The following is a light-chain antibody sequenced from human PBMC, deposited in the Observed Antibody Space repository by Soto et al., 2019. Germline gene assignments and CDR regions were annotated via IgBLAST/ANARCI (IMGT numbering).Light chain of an antibody. CDR1: SSDVGGYDY. V-gene: IGLV2-14*01. Sequence: QSALTKPASVSGSPGQSVTISCTGASSDVGGYDYVSWYQQHPGKAPKLILYAVNNRPSGVSNHVSGSKSGNTASLLISGLQADDEADYYCSSYSTTSTLVFGSGTKLTVL. CDR2: AVN. CDR3: SSYSTTSTLV. J-gene: IGLJ1*01.